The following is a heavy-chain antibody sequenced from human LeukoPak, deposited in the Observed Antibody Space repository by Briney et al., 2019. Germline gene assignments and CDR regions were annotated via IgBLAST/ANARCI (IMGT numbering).Heavy chain of an antibody. CDR1: GFTFSSYS. CDR3: ASEVATTALDY. CDR2: ISSSSSTI. V-gene: IGHV3-48*01. J-gene: IGHJ4*02. D-gene: IGHD5-12*01. Sequence: GGSLRLSCAASGFTFSSYSMNWVHQAPGKGLEWVSYISSSSSTIYYADSVKGRFTISRDNAKNSLYLQMNSLRAEDTAVYYCASEVATTALDYWGQGTLVTVSS.